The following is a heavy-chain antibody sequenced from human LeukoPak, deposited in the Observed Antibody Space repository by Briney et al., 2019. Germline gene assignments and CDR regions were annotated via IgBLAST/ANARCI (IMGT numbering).Heavy chain of an antibody. CDR3: ARTHRGGYYYYYMDV. V-gene: IGHV4-34*01. J-gene: IGHJ6*03. Sequence: SETLSLTCAVYGGSFSGYYWSWIRQPPGKGLEWIGEINHSGSTNYNPSLKSRVTISVDTSKNQFSLKLSSVTAADTAVYYCARTHRGGYYYYYMDVWGKGTTVTISS. CDR1: GGSFSGYY. D-gene: IGHD3-16*01. CDR2: INHSGST.